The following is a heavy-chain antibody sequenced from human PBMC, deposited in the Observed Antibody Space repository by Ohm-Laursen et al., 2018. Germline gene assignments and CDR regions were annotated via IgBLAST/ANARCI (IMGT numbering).Heavy chain of an antibody. D-gene: IGHD3-22*01. Sequence: GTLSLTCTVSGGSISSGGYYWSWIRQHPGKGLEWIGEINHSGSTNYNPSLKSRVTISVDTSKNQFSLKLSSVTAADTAVYYCAREHSGYPDYWGQGTLVTVSS. V-gene: IGHV4-39*07. CDR1: GGSISSGGYY. CDR2: INHSGST. J-gene: IGHJ4*02. CDR3: AREHSGYPDY.